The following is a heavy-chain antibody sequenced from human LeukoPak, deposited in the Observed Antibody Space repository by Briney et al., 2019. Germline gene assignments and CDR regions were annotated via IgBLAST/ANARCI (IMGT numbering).Heavy chain of an antibody. CDR2: ITGNGGST. CDR3: ARGYCSSTSCYRYFDL. Sequence: PGGSLRLSCAASGFTFSSYTMNWVRQAPGKGLEYVSPITGNGGSTYYADSVKGRFTISRDNSKNMLYLQMGSLRAEDMAVYYCARGYCSSTSCYRYFDLWGRGTLVTVSS. D-gene: IGHD2-2*01. CDR1: GFTFSSYT. V-gene: IGHV3-64*02. J-gene: IGHJ2*01.